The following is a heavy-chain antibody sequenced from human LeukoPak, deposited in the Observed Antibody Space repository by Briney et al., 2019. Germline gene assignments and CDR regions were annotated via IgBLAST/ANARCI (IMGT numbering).Heavy chain of an antibody. V-gene: IGHV5-51*01. CDR3: ARRWYDSSGYSRHFDY. D-gene: IGHD3-22*01. J-gene: IGHJ4*02. Sequence: GESLQISCKGSGSRFTTYWIGWVRQLPGKGLEWMGTIYPGDSDTRYSPSFQGQVTISADKSISTAYLQWSSLRASDTAIYYCARRWYDSSGYSRHFDYWGQGTLVTVPS. CDR2: IYPGDSDT. CDR1: GSRFTTYW.